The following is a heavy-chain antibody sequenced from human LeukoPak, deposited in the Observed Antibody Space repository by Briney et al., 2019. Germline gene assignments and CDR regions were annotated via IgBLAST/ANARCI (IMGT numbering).Heavy chain of an antibody. V-gene: IGHV4-61*01. CDR3: ARERGVPGSDAFDI. CDR2: MSYSGSS. CDR1: GGSVSSGSYY. D-gene: IGHD3-10*01. Sequence: SETLSLTCTVPGGSVSSGSYYWTWIRQPPGKGLEWIGYMSYSGSSDYNPSLKSRVTISIDASKNQFSLILSSVTAADTAVYYCARERGVPGSDAFDIWGQGTMVTVSS. J-gene: IGHJ3*02.